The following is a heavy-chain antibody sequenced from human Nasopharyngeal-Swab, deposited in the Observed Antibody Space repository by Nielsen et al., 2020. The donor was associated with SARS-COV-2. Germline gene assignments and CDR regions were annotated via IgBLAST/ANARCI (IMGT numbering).Heavy chain of an antibody. D-gene: IGHD5-24*01. CDR2: IVLGIDKT. V-gene: IGHV1-58*01. CDR1: GFTFSGSA. CDR3: ATLSAPRDGNNRAPMG. J-gene: IGHJ4*02. Sequence: SVKVSCKASGFTFSGSAVQWVRQARGQRLEWIGWIVLGIDKTDYAQKFQDRVTITRDMSASTVYMQLSSLRSEDTAMYYCATLSAPRDGNNRAPMGWGQGTLVTVSS.